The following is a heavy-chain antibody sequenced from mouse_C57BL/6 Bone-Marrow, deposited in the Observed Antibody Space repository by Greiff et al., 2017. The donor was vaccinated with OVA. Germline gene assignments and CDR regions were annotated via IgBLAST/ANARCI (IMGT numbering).Heavy chain of an antibody. J-gene: IGHJ3*01. D-gene: IGHD1-1*01. CDR3: ARRVYYGSSYEFAY. CDR2: IYPRSGNT. CDR1: GYTFTSYG. Sequence: QVQLQQSGAELARPGASVKLSCKASGYTFTSYGISWVKQRTGQGLEWIGEIYPRSGNTYYNEKFKGKATLTADKFSSTAYMELRSLTSEDSAVYFCARRVYYGSSYEFAYWGQVTLVTVSA. V-gene: IGHV1-81*01.